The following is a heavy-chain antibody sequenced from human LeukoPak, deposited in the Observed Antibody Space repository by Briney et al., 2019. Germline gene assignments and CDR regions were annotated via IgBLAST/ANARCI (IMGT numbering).Heavy chain of an antibody. Sequence: GGSLRLSCAASGFAFSSCVMHWVRQAPGKGLEWVAVISYEGSNKYYADSVKGRFTISRDNSKHTLYLQMNSLRPEDTAVYYCAREAYDVSTAWDPKTFDYWGQGALVTVSS. D-gene: IGHD3-9*01. V-gene: IGHV3-30-3*01. CDR1: GFAFSSCV. J-gene: IGHJ4*02. CDR2: ISYEGSNK. CDR3: AREAYDVSTAWDPKTFDY.